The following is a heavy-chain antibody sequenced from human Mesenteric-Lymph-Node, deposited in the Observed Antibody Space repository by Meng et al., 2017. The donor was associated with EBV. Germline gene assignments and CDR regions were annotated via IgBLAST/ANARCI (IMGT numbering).Heavy chain of an antibody. CDR1: GESFSGFY. J-gene: IGHJ4*02. CDR3: ARVKPSIWFGELFYYFDY. CDR2: MNNGGTS. Sequence: VQFNPGGAGLLTPSETLSLPCAVYGESFSGFYWSWVRQAPGKGLEWIGEMNNGGTSNYNPSLESRVTISVDPSKNQFSLNLRSVTAADTAVYYCARVKPSIWFGELFYYFDYWGPGILVTVSS. V-gene: IGHV4-34*01. D-gene: IGHD3-10*01.